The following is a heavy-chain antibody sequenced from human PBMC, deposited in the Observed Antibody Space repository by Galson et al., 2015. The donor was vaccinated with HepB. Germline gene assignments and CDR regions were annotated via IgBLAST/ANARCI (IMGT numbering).Heavy chain of an antibody. CDR2: INHSGST. CDR1: GGSFSGYY. D-gene: IGHD3-3*01. CDR3: ARGDLRFLEWYSETWFDP. V-gene: IGHV4-34*01. Sequence: ETLSLTCAVYGGSFSGYYWSWIRQPPGKGLEWIGEINHSGSTNHNPSLKSRVTISVDTSKNQFSLKLSSVTAADTAVYYCARGDLRFLEWYSETWFDPWGQGTLVTVSS. J-gene: IGHJ5*02.